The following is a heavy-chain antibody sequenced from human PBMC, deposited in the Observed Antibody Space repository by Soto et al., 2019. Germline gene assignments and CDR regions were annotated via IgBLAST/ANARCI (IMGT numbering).Heavy chain of an antibody. D-gene: IGHD3-10*01. CDR2: IKRKIDGGTA. Sequence: GSLILSSLPSGFTCSDACMNWFPPIQGKGLEWVGRIKRKIDGGTADYGAPVKGRFTISRDDSRNTLYLQLNSLRTEDTAVYYCATEIGDAGEFWGQGTLVTVSS. J-gene: IGHJ4*02. CDR3: ATEIGDAGEF. CDR1: GFTCSDAC. V-gene: IGHV3-15*07.